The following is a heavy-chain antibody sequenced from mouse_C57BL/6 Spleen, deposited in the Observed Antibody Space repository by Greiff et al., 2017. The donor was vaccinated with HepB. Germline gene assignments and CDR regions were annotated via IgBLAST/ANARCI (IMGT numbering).Heavy chain of an antibody. D-gene: IGHD4-1*01. CDR1: GFTFSDYG. V-gene: IGHV5-17*01. J-gene: IGHJ1*03. Sequence: EVQVVESGGGLVKPGGSLKLSCAASGFTFSDYGMHWVRQAPEKGLEWVAYISSGSSTIYYADTVKGRFTISRDNAKNTLFLQMTSLRFDDMDMYYCDRTGPYWYFDVWGTGTPVTVSS. CDR2: ISSGSSTI. CDR3: DRTGPYWYFDV.